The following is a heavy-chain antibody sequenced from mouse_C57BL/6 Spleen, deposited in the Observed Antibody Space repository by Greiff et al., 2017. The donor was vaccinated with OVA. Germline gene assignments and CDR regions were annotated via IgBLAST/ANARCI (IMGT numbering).Heavy chain of an antibody. CDR1: GYSITSGYD. J-gene: IGHJ2*01. CDR2: ISYSGST. Sequence: VQLKESGPGMVKPSQSLSLTCTVTGYSITSGYDWHWIRHFPGNKLEWMGYISYSGSTNYNPSLKSRISITHDTSKNHFFLKLNSVTTEDTATYYCARERSYYFDYWGQGTTLTVSS. V-gene: IGHV3-1*01. CDR3: ARERSYYFDY.